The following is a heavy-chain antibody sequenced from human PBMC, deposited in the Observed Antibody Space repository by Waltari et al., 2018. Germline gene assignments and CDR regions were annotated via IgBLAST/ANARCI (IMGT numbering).Heavy chain of an antibody. CDR3: ARWVAAAGKEYFQH. CDR1: GYSISSGYY. CDR2: IYHSGST. J-gene: IGHJ1*01. V-gene: IGHV4-38-2*01. D-gene: IGHD6-13*01. Sequence: QVQLQESGPGLVKPSETLSLTCAVSGYSISSGYYWGWIRQPPGRGLAWIGSIYHSGSTYYNPSLKSRVTISVDTSKNQFSLKLSSVTAADTAVYYCARWVAAAGKEYFQHWGQGTLVTVSS.